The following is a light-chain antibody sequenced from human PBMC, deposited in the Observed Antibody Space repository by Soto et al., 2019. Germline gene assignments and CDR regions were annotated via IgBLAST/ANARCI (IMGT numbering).Light chain of an antibody. CDR1: QSISSW. J-gene: IGKJ2*01. CDR3: QQYNSLYI. Sequence: IQMTQSPSTLSASVGDRVTITCRASQSISSWLAWYQQKPGKAPKLLIYKASSLESGVPSRFSGSGSGTEFTLTISSLQPDDFATYYCQQYNSLYIFGQGTKLE. CDR2: KAS. V-gene: IGKV1-5*03.